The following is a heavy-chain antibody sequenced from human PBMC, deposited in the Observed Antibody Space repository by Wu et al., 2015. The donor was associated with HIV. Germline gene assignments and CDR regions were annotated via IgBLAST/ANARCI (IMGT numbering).Heavy chain of an antibody. D-gene: IGHD5-18*01. Sequence: QVQLVQSGAEVKKPGASVKVSCKASGYIFTSYGINWVRQAPGQGLEWMGWISAYNGNTKYAQKLQGRVTMTTDTSTSTVYMELRSLRSEDTAVFYCASGLKTMGWTQLWQFDFWGQGTLVTVSS. CDR1: GYIFTSYG. V-gene: IGHV1-18*01. CDR2: ISAYNGNT. CDR3: ASGLKTMGWTQLWQFDF. J-gene: IGHJ4*02.